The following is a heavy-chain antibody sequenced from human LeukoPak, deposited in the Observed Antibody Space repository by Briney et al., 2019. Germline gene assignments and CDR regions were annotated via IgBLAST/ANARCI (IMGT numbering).Heavy chain of an antibody. V-gene: IGHV4-34*01. CDR2: INHSGST. CDR3: ARGRGGYCSSTSCYRIDP. D-gene: IGHD2-2*01. Sequence: PSETLSLTCAVYGGSFSGYYWSWIRQPPGKGLEWIGEINHSGSTNYNPSLKRRVTISVDTSKNQFSLKLSSVTAADTAVYYCARGRGGYCSSTSCYRIDPWGQGTLVTVSS. CDR1: GGSFSGYY. J-gene: IGHJ5*02.